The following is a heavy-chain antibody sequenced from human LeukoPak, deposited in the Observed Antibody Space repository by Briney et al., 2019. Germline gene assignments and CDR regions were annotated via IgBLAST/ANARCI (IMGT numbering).Heavy chain of an antibody. CDR1: GFTFSSYA. D-gene: IGHD3-22*01. CDR2: ISYDGSNK. J-gene: IGHJ6*02. CDR3: ARDRVDYYDSSGYSTYYYYYGMDV. V-gene: IGHV3-30-3*01. Sequence: GGSLRLSCAASGFTFSSYAMHWVRQAPGKGLEWVAVISYDGSNKYYADSVKGRFTISRDNSKNTLYLQMNSLRAEDTAVYYCARDRVDYYDSSGYSTYYYYYGMDVWGQGTTVTVSS.